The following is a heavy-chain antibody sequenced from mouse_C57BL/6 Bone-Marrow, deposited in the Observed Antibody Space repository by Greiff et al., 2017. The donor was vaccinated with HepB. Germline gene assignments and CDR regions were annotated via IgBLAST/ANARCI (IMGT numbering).Heavy chain of an antibody. Sequence: EVQLQQSGPVLVKPGASVKMSCKASGYTFTDYYMNWVKQSHGKSLEWIGVINPYNGGTSYNQKFKGKATLTVDKSSSTAYMELNSLTSEDSAVYYWARGPIYYYGSSDYWGQGTTLTVSS. V-gene: IGHV1-19*01. J-gene: IGHJ2*01. CDR3: ARGPIYYYGSSDY. CDR1: GYTFTDYY. CDR2: INPYNGGT. D-gene: IGHD1-1*01.